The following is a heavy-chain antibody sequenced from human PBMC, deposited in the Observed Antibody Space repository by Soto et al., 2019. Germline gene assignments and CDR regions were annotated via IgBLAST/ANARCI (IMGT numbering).Heavy chain of an antibody. CDR1: GGSISSTSYY. CDR2: MYYSGST. J-gene: IGHJ4*02. D-gene: IGHD3-3*01. Sequence: QLQLQESGPGLVKPSETLSLTCTVSGGSISSTSYYWGWIRQPPGKGLEGIGSMYYSGSTYYNPSLKSRVTMSVDTSQNQFSLKLRSVTAADTAVYYGARSSSRALRSLEWVDPLDFWGQGTPVTVSS. CDR3: ARSSSRALRSLEWVDPLDF. V-gene: IGHV4-39*01.